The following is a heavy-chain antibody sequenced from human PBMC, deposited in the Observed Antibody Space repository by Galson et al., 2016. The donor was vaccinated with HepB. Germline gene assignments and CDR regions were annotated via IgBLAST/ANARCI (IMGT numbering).Heavy chain of an antibody. Sequence: SLRLSCATSGFTFGSVWMSWVRQAPGKGLEWVANIKPDGSERYYVDSLKGRFTISRDNAENSLNLQMHNLRAEDTAVYFCALYYYDSTGFVEYFQNWGQGTRVTVSS. CDR1: GFTFGSVW. V-gene: IGHV3-7*03. D-gene: IGHD3-22*01. CDR2: IKPDGSER. J-gene: IGHJ1*01. CDR3: ALYYYDSTGFVEYFQN.